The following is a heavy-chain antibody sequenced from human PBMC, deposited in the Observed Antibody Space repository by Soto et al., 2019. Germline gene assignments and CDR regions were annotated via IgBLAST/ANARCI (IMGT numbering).Heavy chain of an antibody. CDR3: ARGAMYYDFWSGYYTGMSHFDY. D-gene: IGHD3-3*01. CDR2: TRNKANSYTT. J-gene: IGHJ4*02. Sequence: EVQLVESGGGLVQPGGSLRLSCAASGFTFSDHYMDWVRQAPGKGLEWVGRTRNKANSYTTEYAASVKGRFTISRDDSKNSLYLQMNSLKTEDTAVYYCARGAMYYDFWSGYYTGMSHFDYWGQGTLVTVSS. V-gene: IGHV3-72*01. CDR1: GFTFSDHY.